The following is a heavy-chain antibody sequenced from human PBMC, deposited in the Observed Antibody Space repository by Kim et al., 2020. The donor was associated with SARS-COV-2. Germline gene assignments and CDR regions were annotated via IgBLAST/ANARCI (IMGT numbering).Heavy chain of an antibody. J-gene: IGHJ6*02. Sequence: SETLSLTCTVSGGSISSYYWSWIRQPPGKGLEWIGYIYYSGSTNYNPSLKSRVTISVDTSKNQFSLKLSSVTAADTAVYYCARGGACSGGSCYLSPYYYYYGMDVWGQGTTVTVSS. CDR2: IYYSGST. D-gene: IGHD2-15*01. CDR1: GGSISSYY. V-gene: IGHV4-59*01. CDR3: ARGGACSGGSCYLSPYYYYYGMDV.